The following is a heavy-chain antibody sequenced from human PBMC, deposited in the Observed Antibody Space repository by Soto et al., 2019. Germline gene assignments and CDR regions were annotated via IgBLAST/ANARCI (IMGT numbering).Heavy chain of an antibody. CDR2: IIPIFGTA. J-gene: IGHJ6*02. V-gene: IGHV1-69*13. D-gene: IGHD6-19*01. Sequence: SVKVSCKASGGTFSSYAISWVRQAPGQGLEWMGGIIPIFGTANYAQKFQGRVTITADESTSTAYMELSSLRSEDTAVYYCASKYSSGRVSFGGMDVWGQGTTVTVSS. CDR1: GGTFSSYA. CDR3: ASKYSSGRVSFGGMDV.